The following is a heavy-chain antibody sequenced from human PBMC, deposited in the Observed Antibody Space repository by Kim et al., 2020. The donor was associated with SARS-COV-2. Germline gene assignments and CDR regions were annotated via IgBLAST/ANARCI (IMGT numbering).Heavy chain of an antibody. CDR2: IYPGDSAT. V-gene: IGHV5-51*01. CDR1: GYSFTTYW. CDR3: ARRRIVVVAGSTFDYGMDI. Sequence: GESLKISCKGFGYSFTTYWIGWVRQMPGKGLEWMGIIYPGDSATRYSPSFKGQVTISADKSISTAYVQWSSLKASDTATYYCARRRIVVVAGSTFDYGMDIWGQGTTVTVSS. J-gene: IGHJ6*02. D-gene: IGHD2-15*01.